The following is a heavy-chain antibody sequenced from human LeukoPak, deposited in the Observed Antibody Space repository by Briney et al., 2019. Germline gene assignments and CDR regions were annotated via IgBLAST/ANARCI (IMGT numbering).Heavy chain of an antibody. CDR1: GYTFTNYG. D-gene: IGHD1-26*01. V-gene: IGHV1-18*01. J-gene: IGHJ4*02. Sequence: ASVKVSCKASGYTFTNYGISWVRQAPGQRLEWMGWISAYNGNTNSAQKLQGRVTMTTDTSTSTAYMELRSLTSDDTAVYYCARDATRSGQWELLGYWGQGTLVTVSS. CDR3: ARDATRSGQWELLGY. CDR2: ISAYNGNT.